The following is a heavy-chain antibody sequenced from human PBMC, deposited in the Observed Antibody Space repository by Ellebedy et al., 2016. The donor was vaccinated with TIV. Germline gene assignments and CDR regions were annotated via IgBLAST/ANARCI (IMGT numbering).Heavy chain of an antibody. D-gene: IGHD1-1*01. CDR3: ALAGGWNDAWAFDI. J-gene: IGHJ3*02. CDR2: IIPIFGTA. V-gene: IGHV1-69*13. CDR1: GGTFSSYA. Sequence: ASVKVSCKASGGTFSSYAISWVRQAPGQGLEWMGGIIPIFGTANYAQKFQGRVTITADESTSTAYMELSSLRSEDTAVYYCALAGGWNDAWAFDIWGQGTMVTVSS.